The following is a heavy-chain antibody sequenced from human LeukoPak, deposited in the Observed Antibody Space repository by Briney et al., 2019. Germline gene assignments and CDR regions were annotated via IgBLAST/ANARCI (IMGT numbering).Heavy chain of an antibody. CDR2: IYYSGST. CDR1: GGSISSYY. CDR3: ARDVQQLDYYFYYMDV. J-gene: IGHJ6*03. Sequence: SETLSLTCTVSGGSISSYYWSWIRQPPGKGLEWIGYIYYSGSTNYNPSLKSRVTISVDTSKNQFSLKLSSVTAADTAAYYCARDVQQLDYYFYYMDVWGKGATVTVSS. D-gene: IGHD6-13*01. V-gene: IGHV4-59*12.